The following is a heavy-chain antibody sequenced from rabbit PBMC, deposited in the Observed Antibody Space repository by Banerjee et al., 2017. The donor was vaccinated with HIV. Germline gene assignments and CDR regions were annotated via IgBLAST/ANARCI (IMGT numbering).Heavy chain of an antibody. CDR2: IYTSSGNT. D-gene: IGHD6-1*01. Sequence: QQQLEESGGGLVKPGGTLTLTCKASGIDFSSYYYMCWVRQAPGKGLELIACIYTSSGNTVYASWAKGRFTISKTSSTTVTLQLTSLTAADTATYFCARGIYGYVMAFGFWGQGTLVTVS. CDR1: GIDFSSYYY. CDR3: ARGIYGYVMAFGF. J-gene: IGHJ3*01. V-gene: IGHV1S45*01.